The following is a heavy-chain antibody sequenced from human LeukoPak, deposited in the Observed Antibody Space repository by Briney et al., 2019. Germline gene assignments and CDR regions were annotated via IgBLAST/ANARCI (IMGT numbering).Heavy chain of an antibody. Sequence: ASVKVSCKASGYTFTSYYMHWVRQAPGQGLEWMGIINPSGGSTSYAQKFQGRVTMTRDTSTSTVYMELSSLRSEDTAVYYCARSVSAAAGTVDWFDAWGQGTLVTVSS. CDR1: GYTFTSYY. J-gene: IGHJ5*02. CDR3: ARSVSAAAGTVDWFDA. CDR2: INPSGGST. D-gene: IGHD6-13*01. V-gene: IGHV1-46*01.